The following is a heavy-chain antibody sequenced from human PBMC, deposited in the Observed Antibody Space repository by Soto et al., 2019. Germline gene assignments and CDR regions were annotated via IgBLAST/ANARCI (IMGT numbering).Heavy chain of an antibody. D-gene: IGHD3-3*01. CDR3: ARWWSGSRQGFDP. Sequence: PSETLSLTCAVNGGSFSGYYWNWIRQPPGKGLEWIGEINHTGSTTYNPSLTSRVTISVDTSKNQFSLKLSSVTAADTAVYYCARWWSGSRQGFDPCAQGTLVTVSS. V-gene: IGHV4-34*09. J-gene: IGHJ5*02. CDR2: INHTGST. CDR1: GGSFSGYY.